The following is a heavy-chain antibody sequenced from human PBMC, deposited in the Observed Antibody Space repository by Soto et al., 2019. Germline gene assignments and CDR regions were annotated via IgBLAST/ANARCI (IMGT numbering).Heavy chain of an antibody. D-gene: IGHD2-15*01. Sequence: GGSLRLSCAASGFPFSSYGMHWVRQAPGKGLEWVAQISYDGSNKFYADSVKGRFTISRDNSKNTLYLQMSSLRAEDTAVYYCAGGQYYFDYCGQGTVVTVSS. J-gene: IGHJ4*02. CDR3: AGGQYYFDY. V-gene: IGHV3-30*03. CDR1: GFPFSSYG. CDR2: ISYDGSNK.